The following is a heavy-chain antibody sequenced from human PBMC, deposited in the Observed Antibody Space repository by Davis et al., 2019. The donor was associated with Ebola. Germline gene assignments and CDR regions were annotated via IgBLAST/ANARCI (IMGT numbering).Heavy chain of an antibody. J-gene: IGHJ6*02. CDR2: ISGSGGST. CDR3: ARALSTATGTTLRPHYYYYYGMDV. Sequence: GESLKISCAASGFTFSSYAMSWVRQAPGKGLEWVSAISGSGGSTYYADSVKGRFTISRDNAKNSLYLQMNSLRAEDTAVYYCARALSTATGTTLRPHYYYYYGMDVWGQGTTVTVSS. CDR1: GFTFSSYA. V-gene: IGHV3-23*01. D-gene: IGHD1-1*01.